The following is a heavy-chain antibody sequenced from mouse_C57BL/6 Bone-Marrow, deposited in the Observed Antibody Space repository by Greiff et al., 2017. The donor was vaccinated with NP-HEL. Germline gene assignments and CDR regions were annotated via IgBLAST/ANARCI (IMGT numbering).Heavy chain of an antibody. CDR1: GYTFTSYW. V-gene: IGHV1-64*01. CDR3: AFIYYYGSSSLFDY. D-gene: IGHD1-1*01. CDR2: IHPNSGST. Sequence: QVHVKQPGAELVKPGASVKLSCKASGYTFTSYWMHWVKQRPGQGLEWIGMIHPNSGSTNYNEKFKSKATLTVDKSSSTAYMQLSSLTSEDSAVYYCAFIYYYGSSSLFDYWGQGTTLTVSS. J-gene: IGHJ2*01.